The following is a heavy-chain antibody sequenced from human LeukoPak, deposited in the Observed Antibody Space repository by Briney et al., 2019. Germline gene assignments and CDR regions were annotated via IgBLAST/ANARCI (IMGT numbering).Heavy chain of an antibody. CDR3: AREGDYYDSSGYHPTFDY. V-gene: IGHV3-30-3*01. D-gene: IGHD3-22*01. CDR1: GFTFSSYA. Sequence: GGSLRLSCAASGFTFSSYAMHWVRQAPGKGLEWVAVISYDGSNKYYADSVKGRFTISRDNSKNTLYLQMNSLRAEDTAVYYCAREGDYYDSSGYHPTFDYWGQGTLVTVSS. CDR2: ISYDGSNK. J-gene: IGHJ4*02.